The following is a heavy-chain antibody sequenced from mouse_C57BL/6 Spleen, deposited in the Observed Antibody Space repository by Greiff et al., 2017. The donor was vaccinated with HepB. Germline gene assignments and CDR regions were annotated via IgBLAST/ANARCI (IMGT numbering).Heavy chain of an antibody. Sequence: EVKLVESGGGLVQPKGSLKLSCAASGFSFNTYAMNWVRQAPGKGLEWVARIRSKSNNYATYYADSVKDRFTISRDDSESMLYLQMNNLKTEETAMYYCVRHGHYGSSFDYWGQGTTLTVSS. V-gene: IGHV10-1*01. CDR1: GFSFNTYA. CDR2: IRSKSNNYAT. D-gene: IGHD1-1*01. J-gene: IGHJ2*01. CDR3: VRHGHYGSSFDY.